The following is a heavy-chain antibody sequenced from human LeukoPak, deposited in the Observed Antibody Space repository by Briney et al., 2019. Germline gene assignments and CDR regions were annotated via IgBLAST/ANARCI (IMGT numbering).Heavy chain of an antibody. V-gene: IGHV1-18*01. CDR1: GYTFITYG. CDR2: ISAYNGNT. J-gene: IGHJ4*02. Sequence: ASVKASCKASGYTFITYGITWVRQAPGQGLEWMGWISAYNGNTNYAQKLQGRVTMTTDTSTSIAYMELRSLRSDDTALYYCARTPKDYGGISGAQTFDYWGQGTLVTVSS. D-gene: IGHD4-23*01. CDR3: ARTPKDYGGISGAQTFDY.